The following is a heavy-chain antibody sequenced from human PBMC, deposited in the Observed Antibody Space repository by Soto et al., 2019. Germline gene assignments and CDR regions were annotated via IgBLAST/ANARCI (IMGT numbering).Heavy chain of an antibody. V-gene: IGHV3-48*03. D-gene: IGHD1-26*01. CDR1: GFTFSNYE. J-gene: IGHJ4*02. Sequence: GGSLRLSCAASGFTFSNYEMNWVRQGPGKGLEWVSYISSSGSTIYYADPVKGRFTISRDNAKNSLYLQMNSLRAEDTAVYYCAKEATNINNFDYWGLGTLVTVSS. CDR3: AKEATNINNFDY. CDR2: ISSSGSTI.